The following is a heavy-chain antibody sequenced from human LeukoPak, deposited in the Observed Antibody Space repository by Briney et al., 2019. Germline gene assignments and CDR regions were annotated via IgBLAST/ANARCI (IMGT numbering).Heavy chain of an antibody. V-gene: IGHV1-69-2*01. D-gene: IGHD1-26*01. J-gene: IGHJ4*02. CDR3: ATAGSSPLFHY. Sequence: GATVTISCEASGYTFTDYYMHWVPQAPGKGLEWMGRVDPEDGETRYAEKFQGRVTIIADTSTDTAYMELSSLRSEDTAVYYCATAGSSPLFHYWGQGTLVTVSS. CDR1: GYTFTDYY. CDR2: VDPEDGET.